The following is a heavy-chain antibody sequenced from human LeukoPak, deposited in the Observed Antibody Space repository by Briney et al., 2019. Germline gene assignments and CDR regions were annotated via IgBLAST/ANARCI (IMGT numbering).Heavy chain of an antibody. D-gene: IGHD6-13*01. V-gene: IGHV4-61*02. J-gene: IGHJ3*02. Sequence: SETLSLTCTVSGGSISSGSYYWSWIRQPAGKGLEWIGRIYTSGSTNYNTSLKSRVTISVDTSKNQFSLKLSSVTAADTAVYYCARDLFWIAAANTNNNAFDIWGQGTMVTVSS. CDR3: ARDLFWIAAANTNNNAFDI. CDR1: GGSISSGSYY. CDR2: IYTSGST.